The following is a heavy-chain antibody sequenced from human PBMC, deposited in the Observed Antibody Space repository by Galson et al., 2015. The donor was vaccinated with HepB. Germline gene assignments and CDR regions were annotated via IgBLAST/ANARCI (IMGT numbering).Heavy chain of an antibody. V-gene: IGHV3-30-3*01. CDR2: ISYDGSNK. J-gene: IGHJ6*03. Sequence: SLRLSCAASGFTFSSYAMHWVRQAPGKGLEWVAVISYDGSNKYYADSVKGRFTISRDNSKNTLYLQMNSLRAEDTAVYYCARDRKDYPTPYYMDVWGKGTTVTVSS. CDR1: GFTFSSYA. CDR3: ARDRKDYPTPYYMDV. D-gene: IGHD2-15*01.